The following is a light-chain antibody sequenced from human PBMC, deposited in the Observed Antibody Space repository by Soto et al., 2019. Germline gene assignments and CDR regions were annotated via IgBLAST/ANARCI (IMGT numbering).Light chain of an antibody. CDR3: QEYGSSRT. V-gene: IGKV3-20*01. Sequence: EIVLTQSPGTLSLSPGERATLSCRASQSVTSNSLAWNQQKTGQAPRLLIYGAYNRATGIPDRFSGSGSGTDFTLTISRLEPEDFAVYYCQEYGSSRTFGLGTKGDIK. CDR1: QSVTSNS. CDR2: GAY. J-gene: IGKJ1*01.